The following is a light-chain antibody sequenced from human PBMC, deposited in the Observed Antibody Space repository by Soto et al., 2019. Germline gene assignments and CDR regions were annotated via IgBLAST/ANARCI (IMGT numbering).Light chain of an antibody. Sequence: DIVMTQSPLTLPVTPGEPASISCRSSESLLHNNGYNYLDWYLQKPGQSPQLLIYLGSNRASGVPDRFSGSGSATDFTLTISRVEAEDVGVYYCMQALQTPWTFGQGTKVEIK. CDR3: MQALQTPWT. J-gene: IGKJ1*01. CDR2: LGS. V-gene: IGKV2-28*01. CDR1: ESLLHNNGYNY.